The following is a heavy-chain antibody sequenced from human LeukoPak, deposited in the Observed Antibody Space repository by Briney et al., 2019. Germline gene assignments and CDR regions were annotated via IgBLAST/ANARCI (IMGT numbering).Heavy chain of an antibody. CDR3: ARCSSGGSYYDY. Sequence: PGGSLRLSCAASGFTFSSYSMNWVRQAPGKGLEWVSSISSSSSYIYYADSVKGRFTISRDNAKNSLYLQMNSLRAEDTAVYYCARCSSGGSYYDYWGQGTLVTVSS. CDR1: GFTFSSYS. V-gene: IGHV3-21*04. D-gene: IGHD3-16*01. J-gene: IGHJ4*02. CDR2: ISSSSSYI.